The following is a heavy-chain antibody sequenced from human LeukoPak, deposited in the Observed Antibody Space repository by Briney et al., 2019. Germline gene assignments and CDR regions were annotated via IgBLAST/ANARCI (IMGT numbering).Heavy chain of an antibody. J-gene: IGHJ5*02. D-gene: IGHD1-26*01. V-gene: IGHV3-48*01. CDR2: ISSSSSTI. CDR1: GFTFSTYA. CDR3: ARSLVVGGTYPYH. Sequence: GGSLRLSCAASGFTFSTYAMTWVRLAPGKGLEWVSYISSSSSTIYYADSVKGRFTISRDNAKNSMYLQLNSLRIEDTAVYYCARSLVVGGTYPYHWGQGTLVTVSS.